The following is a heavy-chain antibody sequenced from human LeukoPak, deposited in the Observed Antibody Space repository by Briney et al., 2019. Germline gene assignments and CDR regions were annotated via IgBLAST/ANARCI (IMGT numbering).Heavy chain of an antibody. V-gene: IGHV4-61*01. D-gene: IGHD1-26*01. Sequence: SETLSLTCTVSGGSVSSASYYWSWIRQPPGKGLEWIGYIYYSGTTNYNPSLKSRVTISVDTSKNQFSLKLNSVTAADTAVYYCARCIVGATGYGFDIWGQGTMVTVSS. CDR1: GGSVSSASYY. CDR2: IYYSGTT. J-gene: IGHJ3*02. CDR3: ARCIVGATGYGFDI.